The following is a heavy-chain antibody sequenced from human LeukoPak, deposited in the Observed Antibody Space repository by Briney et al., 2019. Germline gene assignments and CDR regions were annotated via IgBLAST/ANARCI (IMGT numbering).Heavy chain of an antibody. CDR1: GYTFTSNH. CDR3: ARDLGY. J-gene: IGHJ4*02. CDR2: INPSGDST. V-gene: IGHV1-46*01. Sequence: GASVKVSCKASGYTFTSNHIHCVRQAPGQGLEWMGVINPSGDSTSYAQKFQGRVTMTRDTSTSTVYMELSSLRSEDTAVYYCARDLGYWGQGTLVTVSS.